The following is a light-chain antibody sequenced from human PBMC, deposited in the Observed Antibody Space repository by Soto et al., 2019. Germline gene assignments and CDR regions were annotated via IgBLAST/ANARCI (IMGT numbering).Light chain of an antibody. J-gene: IGKJ4*01. Sequence: IQLTQSPSSLSASIGDRVTLSCRASQFISSYLAWYQLKPGKAPELLIFGASTVRSGVSSRFSGSGSGTDFTLTISSLQPEDSATYYCQQLSSYTLTFGGGTMVAIK. CDR2: GAS. V-gene: IGKV1-9*01. CDR3: QQLSSYTLT. CDR1: QFISSY.